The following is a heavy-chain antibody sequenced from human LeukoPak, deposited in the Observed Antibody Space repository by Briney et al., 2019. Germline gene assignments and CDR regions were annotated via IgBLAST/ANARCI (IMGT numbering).Heavy chain of an antibody. V-gene: IGHV1-46*01. D-gene: IGHD3-16*02. CDR2: INPSGGST. CDR1: GYTFTSYG. J-gene: IGHJ4*02. CDR3: AREVMITFRGVIATYYFDY. Sequence: ASVKVSCKASGYTFTSYGISWVRQAPGQGLEWMGIINPSGGSTSYAQKFQGRVTMTRDTSTSTVYMELSSLRSEDTAVYYCAREVMITFRGVIATYYFDYWGQGTLVTVSS.